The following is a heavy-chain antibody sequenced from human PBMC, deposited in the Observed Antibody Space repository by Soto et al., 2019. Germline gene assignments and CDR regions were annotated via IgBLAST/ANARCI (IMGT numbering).Heavy chain of an antibody. CDR2: TYHSGSA. V-gene: IGHV4-38-2*01. CDR3: ARGGPYSSSLYYFDY. J-gene: IGHJ4*02. CDR1: ESSISSGFY. D-gene: IGHD6-13*01. Sequence: WETLSLTCAVSESSISSGFYWGWIRQPPGKGLEWIGSTYHSGSAYYDPSLKSRVTISVDMSRNQFSLKLSSVTAADTAVYFCARGGPYSSSLYYFDYWGQGTLVTVSS.